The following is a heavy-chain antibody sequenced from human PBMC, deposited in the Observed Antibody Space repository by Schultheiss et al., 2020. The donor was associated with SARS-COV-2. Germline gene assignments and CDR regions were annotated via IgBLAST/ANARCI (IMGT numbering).Heavy chain of an antibody. D-gene: IGHD3-22*01. CDR3: AKDYYDSSGYYYYYGMDV. V-gene: IGHV3-30*18. Sequence: GGSLRLSCAASGFTFSSYAMSWVRQAPGKGLEWVAVISYDGSNKYYADSVKGRFTISRDISKNTLYLQMNSLRAEDTAVYYCAKDYYDSSGYYYYYGMDVWGQGTTVTVSS. CDR1: GFTFSSYA. J-gene: IGHJ6*02. CDR2: ISYDGSNK.